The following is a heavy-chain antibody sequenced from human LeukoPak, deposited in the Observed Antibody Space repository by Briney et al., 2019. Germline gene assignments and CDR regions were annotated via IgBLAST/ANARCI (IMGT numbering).Heavy chain of an antibody. CDR3: ARAPHYYDSSGYSSRAVFDP. CDR2: IYHSGST. V-gene: IGHV4-4*02. CDR1: GGSISSSNW. Sequence: SGTLSLTCAVSGGSISSSNWWSWVRQPPGKGLEWIGEIYHSGSTNYNPSPKSRVTISVDKSKNQFSLKLSSVTAADTAVYYCARAPHYYDSSGYSSRAVFDPWGQGTLVTVSS. J-gene: IGHJ5*02. D-gene: IGHD3-22*01.